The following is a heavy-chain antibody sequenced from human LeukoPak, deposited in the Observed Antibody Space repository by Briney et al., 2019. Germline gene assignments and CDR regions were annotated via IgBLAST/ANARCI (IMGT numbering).Heavy chain of an antibody. CDR3: ATNCSSPMITPGPYGLFGP. CDR1: GYSMSSGCC. D-gene: IGHD2-2*01. Sequence: SETLSLICAVSGYSMSSGCCWVWIRQPPGKGLEWIGSIYHSGSTSYNPSLKSRVSISVDTSKNQFSLKLTSVTAADTAVYYCATNCSSPMITPGPYGLFGPGGEDTRLTVSS. CDR2: IYHSGST. J-gene: IGHJ5*02. V-gene: IGHV4-38-2*01.